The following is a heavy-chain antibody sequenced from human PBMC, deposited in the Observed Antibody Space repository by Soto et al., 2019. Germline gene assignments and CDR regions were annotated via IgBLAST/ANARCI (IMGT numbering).Heavy chain of an antibody. Sequence: GESLKISCKGSGYSFTSYWIGWVRQMPRKGLEWMGIIYPGDSDTRYSPSFQGQVTISADKSISTAYLQWSSLKASDTAMYYCARTYYYDSSGFQKLYNWFDPWGQGTLVTVSS. J-gene: IGHJ5*02. CDR1: GYSFTSYW. CDR3: ARTYYYDSSGFQKLYNWFDP. V-gene: IGHV5-51*01. CDR2: IYPGDSDT. D-gene: IGHD3-22*01.